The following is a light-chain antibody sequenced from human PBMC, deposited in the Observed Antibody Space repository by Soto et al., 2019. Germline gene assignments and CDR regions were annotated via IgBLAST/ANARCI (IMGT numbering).Light chain of an antibody. CDR1: SSNIESNT. V-gene: IGLV1-44*01. J-gene: IGLJ1*01. CDR3: AAWDDIMNGYV. CDR2: SNY. Sequence: SSSNIESNTVTWYQQLPGTAPKLVIYSNYDRPSGVPDRFSGSTSGTSASLVIRGLQSEDEADYYCAAWDDIMNGYVFGGGTKVTV.